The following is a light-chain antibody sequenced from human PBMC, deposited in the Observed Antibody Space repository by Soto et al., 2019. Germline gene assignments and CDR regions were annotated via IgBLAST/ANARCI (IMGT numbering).Light chain of an antibody. J-gene: IGKJ1*01. CDR2: AAS. V-gene: IGKV1-39*01. CDR1: QSIDNY. Sequence: IQMTQSPSSLSASVGDRATSTCRASQSIDNYLNWYQQKPGKAPNLLIYAASTLLSGVPSRFSGRGSGTHFTLTISGLQPEDCATYCCQQSYSSPETFGQGTKVEIK. CDR3: QQSYSSPET.